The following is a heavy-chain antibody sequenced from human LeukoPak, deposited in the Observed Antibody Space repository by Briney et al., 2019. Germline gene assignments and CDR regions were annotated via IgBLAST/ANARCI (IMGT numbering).Heavy chain of an antibody. CDR3: ARAYCSGGSCYEYYFDY. CDR2: ISSSGSTI. D-gene: IGHD2-15*01. CDR1: GVTFSSYD. J-gene: IGHJ4*02. V-gene: IGHV3-48*03. Sequence: GGSLSLTCTASGVTFSSYDMNWIRQAPGKGLEWVSYISSSGSTIYYADSVKGRFTISRDNAKNSLYLQMNSLRAEDTAVYYCARAYCSGGSCYEYYFDYWGQGTLVTVSS.